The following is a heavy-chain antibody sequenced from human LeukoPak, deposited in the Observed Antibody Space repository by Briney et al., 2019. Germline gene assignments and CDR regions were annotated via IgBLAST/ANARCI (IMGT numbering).Heavy chain of an antibody. D-gene: IGHD3-16*02. J-gene: IGHJ5*02. CDR2: FDPEDGET. Sequence: ASVKVSCKVSGYTLTELSMHWVRQAPGKGLEWMGGFDPEDGETIYAQKFQGRVTMTEDTSTDTAYMELSSLRSEDTAVYHCATGVMRELSPHLWGQGTLVTVSS. V-gene: IGHV1-24*01. CDR1: GYTLTELS. CDR3: ATGVMRELSPHL.